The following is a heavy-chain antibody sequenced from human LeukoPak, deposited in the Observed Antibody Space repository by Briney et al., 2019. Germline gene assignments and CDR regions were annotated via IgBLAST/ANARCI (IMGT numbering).Heavy chain of an antibody. CDR1: GFTFSSYE. CDR2: ISSSGSTI. V-gene: IGHV3-48*03. J-gene: IGHJ4*02. Sequence: PGGSLRLSCAASGFTFSSYEMNWVRQAPGKGLEWVSYISSSGSTIYYAGSVKGRFTISRDNSKNTLYLQMNSLRAEDTAVYYCARELAVAGIFPLTPTDYWGQGTLVTVSS. CDR3: ARELAVAGIFPLTPTDY. D-gene: IGHD6-19*01.